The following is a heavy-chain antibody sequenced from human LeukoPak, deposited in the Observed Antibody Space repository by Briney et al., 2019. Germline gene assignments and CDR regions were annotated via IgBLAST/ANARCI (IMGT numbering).Heavy chain of an antibody. CDR1: GFTFDDYG. CDR3: ARGGYFDGTDY. Sequence: GGSLRLSCAASGFTFDDYGMSWVSQAPGKGLDWVSGINWNGGSTGYADSVKGRFTISRDNAKNSLYLQMNSLRAEDTALYYCARGGYFDGTDYWGQGTLVTVSS. V-gene: IGHV3-20*04. CDR2: INWNGGST. J-gene: IGHJ4*02. D-gene: IGHD3-9*01.